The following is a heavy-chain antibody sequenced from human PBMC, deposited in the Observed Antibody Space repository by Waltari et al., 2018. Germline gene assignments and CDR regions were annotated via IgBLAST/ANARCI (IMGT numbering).Heavy chain of an antibody. D-gene: IGHD3-22*01. CDR3: VRGIPPYGGSYHVPRGIIVDGTYFDS. CDR2: VTHNGNT. V-gene: IGHV4-34*02. Sequence: QVQLQQWGAGLLKPSETLSLTCAVYGGSFSDYSWTWIRQSPGKGLEWIGKVTHNGNTNKNPSLKSRVTIAVDKSKNQFSLRVTSATATDTAVYCCVRGIPPYGGSYHVPRGIIVDGTYFDSWGPGTQVTVSS. J-gene: IGHJ4*02. CDR1: GGSFSDYS.